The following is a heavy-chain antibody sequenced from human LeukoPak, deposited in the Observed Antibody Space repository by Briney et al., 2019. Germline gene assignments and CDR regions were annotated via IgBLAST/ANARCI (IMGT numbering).Heavy chain of an antibody. CDR1: GLTFSSYA. D-gene: IGHD6-13*01. Sequence: HSGGSLRLSCAASGLTFSSYAMSWVRQAPGKGLEWVSAISGSGGSTYYADSVKGRFTISRDNSKNTLYLQMNSLRAEDTAVYHCAKDQDSSSWYDWGQGTLVTVSS. CDR3: AKDQDSSSWYD. J-gene: IGHJ4*02. V-gene: IGHV3-23*01. CDR2: ISGSGGST.